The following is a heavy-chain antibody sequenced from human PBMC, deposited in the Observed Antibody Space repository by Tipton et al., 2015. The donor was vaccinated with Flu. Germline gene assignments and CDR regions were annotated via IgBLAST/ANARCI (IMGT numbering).Heavy chain of an antibody. Sequence: TLSLTCTVSGDSISSSAYFWGWVRQPPGKGLQWIAIIYYDGSTYYNPSLRSRVTISQETSKNQFSLKLSSVTAADTAVYYCARDRTSSPRVFDMWGQGTMVTVSS. J-gene: IGHJ3*02. CDR1: GDSISSSAYF. CDR3: ARDRTSSPRVFDM. D-gene: IGHD2-2*01. CDR2: IYYDGST. V-gene: IGHV4-39*07.